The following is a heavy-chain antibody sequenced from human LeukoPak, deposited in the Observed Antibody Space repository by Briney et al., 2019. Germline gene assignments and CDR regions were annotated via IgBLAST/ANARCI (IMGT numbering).Heavy chain of an antibody. CDR3: ARVGYSNSYDY. V-gene: IGHV1-8*03. CDR1: GYTFTNFD. D-gene: IGHD4-11*01. Sequence: ASVKVSCKASGYTFTNFDINWVRQATGQGLEWMGWMNPNTGNAGYAQKFQDRVTITWDASISTAYMDLSSLRSEDTAVYYCARVGYSNSYDYWGQGTPVTVSS. CDR2: MNPNTGNA. J-gene: IGHJ4*02.